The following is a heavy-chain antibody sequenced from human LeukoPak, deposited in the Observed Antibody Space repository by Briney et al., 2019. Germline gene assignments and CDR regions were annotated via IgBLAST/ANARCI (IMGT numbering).Heavy chain of an antibody. CDR2: IYYSGST. Sequence: SETLSLICTVSGGSINSYYWSWIRQPPGKGLEWIGYIYYSGSTNYNPSLKSRVTISLDTSKNQFSLKLSSVTAADTAVYYCATMPDGSYFDYWGQGTLVTVSS. CDR1: GGSINSYY. V-gene: IGHV4-59*01. D-gene: IGHD5-24*01. CDR3: ATMPDGSYFDY. J-gene: IGHJ4*02.